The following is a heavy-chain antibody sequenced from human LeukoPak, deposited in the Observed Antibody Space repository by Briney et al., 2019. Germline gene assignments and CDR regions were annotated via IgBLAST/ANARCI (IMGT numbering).Heavy chain of an antibody. V-gene: IGHV4-39*07. CDR1: GDSITSSAFY. J-gene: IGHJ4*02. CDR3: ARGAKLRYFDWPPDY. CDR2: IFHGGNT. Sequence: SETLSLTCTVSGDSITSSAFYWGWIRQAPGKGLEWIGNIFHGGNTNYNPSLKSRVTISVDTSKNQFSLKLSSVTAADTAVYYCARGAKLRYFDWPPDYWGQGTLVTVSS. D-gene: IGHD3-9*01.